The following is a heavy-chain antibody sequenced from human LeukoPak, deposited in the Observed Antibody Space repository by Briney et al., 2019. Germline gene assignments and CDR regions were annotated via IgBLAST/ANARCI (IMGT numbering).Heavy chain of an antibody. CDR1: GGSISGYY. CDR3: ARLQYGGNSVGDFDY. V-gene: IGHV4-59*08. J-gene: IGHJ4*02. CDR2: IYYSGST. D-gene: IGHD2-21*02. Sequence: PSETLSLTCTVSGGSISGYYWTWIRQPPGKRLEWIGYIYYSGSTNYNPSLKSRVTISVDTSKNQFSLKLSSVTAADTAVYYCARLQYGGNSVGDFDYWGQGTLVTVSS.